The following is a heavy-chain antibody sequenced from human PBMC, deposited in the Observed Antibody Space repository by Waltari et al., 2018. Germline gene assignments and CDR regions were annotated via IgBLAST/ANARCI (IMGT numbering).Heavy chain of an antibody. CDR3: ARSSGSYSMDV. D-gene: IGHD1-26*01. CDR1: GYTFSSYA. Sequence: QVQLVQSGAEVKKSGASVKVSCKASGYTFSSYAMHWVRQAPGQRLEWVGWGSTGNGYTKYSQEFQGRVTITRDTSASTAYMELSSLRSEDTAVYYCARSSGSYSMDVWGQGTTVTVAS. J-gene: IGHJ6*03. CDR2: GSTGNGYT. V-gene: IGHV1-3*02.